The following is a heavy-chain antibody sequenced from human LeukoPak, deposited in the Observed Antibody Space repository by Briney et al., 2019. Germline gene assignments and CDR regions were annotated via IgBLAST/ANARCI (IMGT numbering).Heavy chain of an antibody. CDR3: AREGGYCSTTGKCHYYGLDV. V-gene: IGHV3-30-3*01. J-gene: IGHJ6*02. CDR2: ISYDGGTK. D-gene: IGHD2-2*01. Sequence: GSLRLSCAASGFIFNSYTLHWVRQAPGKGLEWVAHISYDGGTKFYADSVKGRFTISRDNSRNTLYLQMNSLRADDTALYYCAREGGYCSTTGKCHYYGLDVWGQGTTVAVSS. CDR1: GFIFNSYT.